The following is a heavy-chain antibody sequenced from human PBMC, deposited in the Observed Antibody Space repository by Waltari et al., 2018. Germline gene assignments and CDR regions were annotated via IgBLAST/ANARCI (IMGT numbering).Heavy chain of an antibody. J-gene: IGHJ3*02. CDR3: ARHYQANGGAFDI. V-gene: IGHV4-39*01. CDR1: GGSISSSSYY. CDR2: ICYSGST. Sequence: QLQLQESGPGLVKPSETLSLTCTVSGGSISSSSYYWGWIRQPPGKGLEWIGSICYSGSTYYNPSLKSRVTISVDTSKNQFSLKLSSVTAADTAVYYCARHYQANGGAFDIWGQGTMVTVSS. D-gene: IGHD2-8*01.